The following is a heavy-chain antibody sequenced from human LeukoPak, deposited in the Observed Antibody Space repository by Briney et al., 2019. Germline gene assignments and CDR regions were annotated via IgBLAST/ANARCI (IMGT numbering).Heavy chain of an antibody. CDR3: AGGGGLRPFDY. CDR2: TYYSGST. Sequence: SETLSLTCTVSGGSISSYYWSWIRQPPGKGLEWIGYTYYSGSTNYNPSLKSRVTISVDTSKNQFSLKLSSVTAADTAVYYCAGGGGLRPFDYWGQGTLVTVSS. D-gene: IGHD5-12*01. V-gene: IGHV4-59*08. J-gene: IGHJ4*02. CDR1: GGSISSYY.